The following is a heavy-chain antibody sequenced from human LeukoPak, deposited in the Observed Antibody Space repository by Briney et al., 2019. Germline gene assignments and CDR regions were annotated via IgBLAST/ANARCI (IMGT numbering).Heavy chain of an antibody. CDR1: GGSISSYY. D-gene: IGHD3-10*01. Sequence: SETLSLTCTVSGGSISSYYWSWIRQPAGKGLEWIGRIYTSGSTNYNPSLKSRVTMSVDTSKNQFSLKLSSVTAADTAVYYCARDRAMVRGVDYHYMDVWGKGTTVTVSS. CDR3: ARDRAMVRGVDYHYMDV. CDR2: IYTSGST. J-gene: IGHJ6*03. V-gene: IGHV4-4*07.